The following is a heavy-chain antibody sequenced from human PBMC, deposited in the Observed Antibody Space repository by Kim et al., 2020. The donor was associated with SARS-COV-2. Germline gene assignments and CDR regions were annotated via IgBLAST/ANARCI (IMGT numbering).Heavy chain of an antibody. Sequence: GGSLRLSCVGSGSTFSRYAMNWVRQAPGKGLEWISYISTSSDSINHADSVKGRFTISRDNAKNSLYLHMNGLRDEDTAVYYCATSDSWGRGTLVTVSS. V-gene: IGHV3-48*02. CDR1: GSTFSRYA. J-gene: IGHJ5*02. CDR3: ATSDS. D-gene: IGHD3-3*01. CDR2: ISTSSDSI.